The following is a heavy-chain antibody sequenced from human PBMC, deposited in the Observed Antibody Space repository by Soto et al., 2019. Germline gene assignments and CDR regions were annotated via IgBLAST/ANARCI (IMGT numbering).Heavy chain of an antibody. CDR1: GFTFSSYG. Sequence: GGSLRLSCAASGFTFSSYGMHWVRQAPGKGLEWVAVISYDGSNKYYADSVKGRFTISRDNSKNTLYLQMNSLRAEDTAVYYSAKDRGSSWYFTFDYWGQGTLVTVSS. CDR3: AKDRGSSWYFTFDY. CDR2: ISYDGSNK. J-gene: IGHJ4*02. V-gene: IGHV3-30*18. D-gene: IGHD6-13*01.